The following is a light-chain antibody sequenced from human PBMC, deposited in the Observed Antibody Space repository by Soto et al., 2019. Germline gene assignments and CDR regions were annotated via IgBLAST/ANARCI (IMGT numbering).Light chain of an antibody. V-gene: IGKV3-11*01. Sequence: EIVLTQSPATLSLSPGERATLSCRASQSVGSFLAWYQHKPGQAPRLLIYDASTRAPGIPAMFSGSRSAPDFTLTISSLEPEDFAVYYCHQRSNLWTFGQGTKVEIK. CDR2: DAS. CDR1: QSVGSF. CDR3: HQRSNLWT. J-gene: IGKJ1*01.